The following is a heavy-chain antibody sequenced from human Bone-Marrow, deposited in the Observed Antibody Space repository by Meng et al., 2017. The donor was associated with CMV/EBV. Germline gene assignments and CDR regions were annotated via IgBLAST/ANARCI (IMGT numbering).Heavy chain of an antibody. D-gene: IGHD3-3*01. CDR3: ARANDFWSGYNYYYYGMDV. Sequence: GGSLRLSCAASGFTFSNYEMNWVRQAPGQGLEWVSYISTSGSTMYYADSVKGRFTVSRDNAKNSLYLQMNSLRAEDTAVYYCARANDFWSGYNYYYYGMDVWGQGTTVTVSS. V-gene: IGHV3-48*03. CDR2: ISTSGSTM. CDR1: GFTFSNYE. J-gene: IGHJ6*02.